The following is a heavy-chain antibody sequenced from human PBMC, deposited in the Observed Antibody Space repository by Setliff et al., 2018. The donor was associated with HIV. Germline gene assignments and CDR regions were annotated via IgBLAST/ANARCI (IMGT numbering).Heavy chain of an antibody. D-gene: IGHD3-10*01. V-gene: IGHV4-61*01. J-gene: IGHJ5*02. CDR2: FFHTGGI. Sequence: KASETLSLTCTAPSVSVSPDSYNWNWIRQTPGKGLEWIGTFFHTGGITYNPSLRSRVTMSADTAESLLSLRLILATAADTGVYYCGRGWFDPWGQGTQVTVSS. CDR3: GRGWFDP. CDR1: SVSVSPDSYN.